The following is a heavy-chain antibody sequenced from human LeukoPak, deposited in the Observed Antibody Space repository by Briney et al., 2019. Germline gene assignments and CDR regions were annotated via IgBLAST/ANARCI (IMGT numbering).Heavy chain of an antibody. D-gene: IGHD3-22*01. CDR3: ARDLGQYYDTSDNWFDP. V-gene: IGHV3-74*01. Sequence: QTGGSLRLSCAASGFTFSNYWMHWVRQAPGKGLVWVPRINSDGINTSYADSVKGRFTISRDNAKNTLNLQMNSLRAEDTAVYYCARDLGQYYDTSDNWFDPWGQGTLVTVSS. CDR2: INSDGINT. J-gene: IGHJ5*02. CDR1: GFTFSNYW.